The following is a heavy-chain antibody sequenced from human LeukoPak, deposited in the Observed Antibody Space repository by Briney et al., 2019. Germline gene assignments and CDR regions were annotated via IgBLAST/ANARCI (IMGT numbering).Heavy chain of an antibody. CDR3: ASQRITMVRGSFDY. J-gene: IGHJ4*02. V-gene: IGHV3-21*01. CDR1: GFTFRCYS. D-gene: IGHD3-10*01. Sequence: GGSLRLSCVASGFTFRCYSMSWVRQAPGKGLEWVSSFSGSGGYTNYADSVKGRFTISRDNAKNSLYLQMNSLRAEDTAVYYCASQRITMVRGSFDYWGQGTLVTVSS. CDR2: FSGSGGYT.